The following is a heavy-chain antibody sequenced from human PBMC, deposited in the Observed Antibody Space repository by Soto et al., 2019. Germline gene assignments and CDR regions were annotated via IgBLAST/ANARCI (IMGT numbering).Heavy chain of an antibody. CDR3: ARDRASLWFGEPTYGMDV. D-gene: IGHD3-10*01. J-gene: IGHJ6*02. CDR1: GYTFTGYY. V-gene: IGHV1-2*02. CDR2: INPNSGGT. Sequence: GASVKVSCKASGYTFTGYYMHWVRQAPGQGLEWMGWINPNSGGTNYAQKFQGRVTMTRDTPISTAYMELSRLRSDDTAVYYCARDRASLWFGEPTYGMDVWGQGSTVSVSS.